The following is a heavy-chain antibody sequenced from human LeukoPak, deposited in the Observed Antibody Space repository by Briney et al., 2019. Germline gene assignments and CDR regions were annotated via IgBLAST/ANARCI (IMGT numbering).Heavy chain of an antibody. CDR2: LSYSGRT. J-gene: IGHJ6*03. D-gene: IGHD4-17*01. V-gene: IGHV4-31*03. CDR1: GGSITSGGYY. Sequence: PSETLPLTCTVSGGSITSGGYYWNWIRQSPGKGLEWIGFLSYSGRTNYNLSLKSRLSMSVDTSKNQFSLRLNSVTAADTAVYYCARKNDYGASYYIDIWGKGTAVTVSS. CDR3: ARKNDYGASYYIDI.